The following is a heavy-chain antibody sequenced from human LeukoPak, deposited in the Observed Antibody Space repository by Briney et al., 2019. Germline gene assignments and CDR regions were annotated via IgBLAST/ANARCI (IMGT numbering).Heavy chain of an antibody. CDR2: IYYSGST. CDR3: ARGPSTVDY. Sequence: PSETLSLTCTVSGGSISSYYWSWIRQPPGKGLEWIGYIYYSGSTNYNPSLKSRVTISVDTSKNQFSLKLSSVTAADTAVYYCARGPSTVDYWGQGTLVTVSS. J-gene: IGHJ4*02. V-gene: IGHV4-59*01. CDR1: GGSISSYY. D-gene: IGHD4-17*01.